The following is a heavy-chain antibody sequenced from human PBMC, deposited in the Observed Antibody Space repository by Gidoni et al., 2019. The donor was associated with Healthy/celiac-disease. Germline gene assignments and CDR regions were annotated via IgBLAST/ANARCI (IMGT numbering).Heavy chain of an antibody. CDR3: AKDKGGVAVAGTREAGAFDI. V-gene: IGHV3-9*01. J-gene: IGHJ3*02. D-gene: IGHD6-19*01. CDR2: ISWNSGSI. Sequence: DVQLVESGGGLVQPGRSLRLSCAASGFTFDDYAMHWVRQAPGKGLECVSGISWNSGSIGYADSVKGRFTISRDNAKNALYLQMNSLRAEDTALYYCAKDKGGVAVAGTREAGAFDIWGQGTMVTVSS. CDR1: GFTFDDYA.